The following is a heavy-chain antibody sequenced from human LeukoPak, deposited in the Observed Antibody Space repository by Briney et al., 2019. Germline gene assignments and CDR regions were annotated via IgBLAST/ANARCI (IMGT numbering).Heavy chain of an antibody. V-gene: IGHV4-38-2*02. CDR3: ARERPSIVRGVQTPFDY. D-gene: IGHD3-10*01. Sequence: KPSETLSLTCVVSAFSVTSSYYWGWIRQSPGKGLEWIGIVYDSGDTYYNPSLEGRVAMSVDTSKNQLSLKLSSVTAADTAVYYCARERPSIVRGVQTPFDYWGQGTLVTVSS. CDR1: AFSVTSSYY. J-gene: IGHJ4*02. CDR2: VYDSGDT.